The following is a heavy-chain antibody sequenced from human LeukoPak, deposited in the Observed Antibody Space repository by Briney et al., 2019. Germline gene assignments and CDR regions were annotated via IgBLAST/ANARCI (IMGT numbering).Heavy chain of an antibody. J-gene: IGHJ4*02. D-gene: IGHD6-19*01. CDR1: GFTFSSSS. Sequence: GGSLRLSCAASGFTFSSSSMSWVRQAPGKGLEWVSVISGSGGSTDYADSVKGRFTISRHNSKNTLYLQMNSLRAEDTAVYYCAKGSGWYVWGQGTLVTVSS. V-gene: IGHV3-23*01. CDR3: AKGSGWYV. CDR2: ISGSGGST.